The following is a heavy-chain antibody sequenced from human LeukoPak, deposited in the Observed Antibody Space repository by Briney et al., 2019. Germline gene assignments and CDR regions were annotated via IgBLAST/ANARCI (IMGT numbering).Heavy chain of an antibody. Sequence: ASVTVSCKASGYTFTGYYLHGVRQAPGQGREWMGWIYLKTGGSSYAQKFQGRVTMTRDTSISTAYMDLIGLRSADTAVYYCAGPWDQVGFDPWGQGTLVSVSS. V-gene: IGHV1-2*02. CDR2: IYLKTGGS. CDR3: AGPWDQVGFDP. D-gene: IGHD1-26*01. CDR1: GYTFTGYY. J-gene: IGHJ5*02.